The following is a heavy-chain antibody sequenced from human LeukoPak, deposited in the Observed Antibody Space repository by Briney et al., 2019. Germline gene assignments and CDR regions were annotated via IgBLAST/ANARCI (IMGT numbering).Heavy chain of an antibody. Sequence: SETLSLTRTVSGGSISSSSFYWGWIRQPPGRGLEWIGSIYYSGNTYYNPSIKSRVSISVDTSKTQLSLKLSAVTAADTAVYYCVRHPGRLLDYWGQGTLVSVSS. CDR1: GGSISSSSFY. CDR3: VRHPGRLLDY. V-gene: IGHV4-39*01. CDR2: IYYSGNT. J-gene: IGHJ4*02.